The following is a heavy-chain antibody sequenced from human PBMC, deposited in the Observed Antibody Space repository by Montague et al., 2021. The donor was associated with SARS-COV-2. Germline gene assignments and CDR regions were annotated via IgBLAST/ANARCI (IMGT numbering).Heavy chain of an antibody. CDR2: IFYSGNT. CDR1: GGSISSYY. J-gene: IGHJ5*02. V-gene: IGHV4-59*08. Sequence: SETLSLTCTVSGGSISSYYWSWIRQPPGKGLEWIGYIFYSGNTNXNPSLKSRVTISIDTSKNQFSLKLRSVTAADTAVYYCARHPSYNSGWYDWFDPWGQGTLVTVSS. D-gene: IGHD6-19*01. CDR3: ARHPSYNSGWYDWFDP.